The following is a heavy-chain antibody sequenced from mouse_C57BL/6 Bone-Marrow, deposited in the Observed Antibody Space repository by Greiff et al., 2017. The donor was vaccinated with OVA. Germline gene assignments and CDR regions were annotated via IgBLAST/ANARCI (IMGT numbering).Heavy chain of an antibody. Sequence: QVQLQQSGAELVKPGASVKLSCKASGYTFTEYTIHWVKQRSGQGLEWIGWFYPGSGSIKYNEKFKDKATLTADKASSTVYMELSRLTSEDSAVYFCAIHEDALYYGNLWFAYWGQGTLVTVSA. J-gene: IGHJ3*01. CDR2: FYPGSGSI. CDR3: AIHEDALYYGNLWFAY. V-gene: IGHV1-62-2*01. D-gene: IGHD2-1*01. CDR1: GYTFTEYT.